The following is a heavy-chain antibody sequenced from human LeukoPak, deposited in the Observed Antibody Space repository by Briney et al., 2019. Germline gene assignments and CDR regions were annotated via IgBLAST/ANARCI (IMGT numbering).Heavy chain of an antibody. CDR2: FDPEDGEI. D-gene: IGHD3-22*01. V-gene: IGHV1-24*01. CDR1: GYTLTELS. Sequence: ASVKVSCKVSGYTLTELSMHWVRRAPGKGLEWMGGFDPEDGEIIYAQKFQGRVTMTEDTSTDTAYMELSSLRSEDTAVYYCATDPLYYYDSSGYYWGQGTLVTVSS. CDR3: ATDPLYYYDSSGYY. J-gene: IGHJ4*02.